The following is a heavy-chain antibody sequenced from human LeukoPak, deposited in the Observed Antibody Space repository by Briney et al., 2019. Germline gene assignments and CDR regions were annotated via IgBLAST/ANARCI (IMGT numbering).Heavy chain of an antibody. J-gene: IGHJ4*02. CDR1: GFTFSNGW. CDR2: IKSKADGATR. CDR3: GLGSGRSDFDY. V-gene: IGHV3-15*01. Sequence: GGSLGLSCVVSGFTFSNGWMSWVRQAPGKGLEWVGRIKSKADGATRDFAAPVKGRFSISRDDSKNTVYLQMNSLKTDDTAVYYCGLGSGRSDFDYWGQGTLVTVSS. D-gene: IGHD3-10*01.